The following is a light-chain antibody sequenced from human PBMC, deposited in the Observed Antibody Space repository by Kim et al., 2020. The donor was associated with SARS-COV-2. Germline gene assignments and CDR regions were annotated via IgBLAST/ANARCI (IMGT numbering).Light chain of an antibody. V-gene: IGKV2-30*01. CDR1: QSLVYSDVNIY. CDR2: KVS. CDR3: MQGTHWPFT. Sequence: PASISCRSSQSLVYSDVNIYLNWFHQRPGQSPRRLIYKVSNRDSGVPDRVSGSGSGTDFTLQISRVEAEDVGVYYCMQGTHWPFTFGPGTKVDIK. J-gene: IGKJ3*01.